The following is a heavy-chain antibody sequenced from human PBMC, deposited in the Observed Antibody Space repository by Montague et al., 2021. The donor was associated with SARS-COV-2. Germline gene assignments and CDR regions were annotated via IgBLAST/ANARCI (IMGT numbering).Heavy chain of an antibody. D-gene: IGHD3-10*02. CDR1: GFSLISDGVG. V-gene: IGHV2-5*01. Sequence: PALVKPTQTLTLTCTFSGFSLISDGVGVGWIRQPPGKALEWLALIFWNDDKRYNSSLKNRLTVTKDTSKNQVVLTMTNMDPLDTATYYCAHSNLCSSLGDFDSWGQGTLVTVAS. J-gene: IGHJ4*02. CDR3: AHSNLCSSLGDFDS. CDR2: IFWNDDK.